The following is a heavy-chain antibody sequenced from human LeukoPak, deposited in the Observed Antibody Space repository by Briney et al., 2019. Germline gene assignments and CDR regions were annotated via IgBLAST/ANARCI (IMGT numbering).Heavy chain of an antibody. Sequence: GGSLRLSCAASGFTFSSYWMSWVRQAPGKGLEWVANIKQDGSEKYYVDSVKGRFTISRDNAKNSLYLQMNSLRAEDTAVYYCATAAGTWYFDYWGQGTLVTVSS. CDR1: GFTFSSYW. CDR3: ATAAGTWYFDY. V-gene: IGHV3-7*01. D-gene: IGHD6-13*01. CDR2: IKQDGSEK. J-gene: IGHJ4*02.